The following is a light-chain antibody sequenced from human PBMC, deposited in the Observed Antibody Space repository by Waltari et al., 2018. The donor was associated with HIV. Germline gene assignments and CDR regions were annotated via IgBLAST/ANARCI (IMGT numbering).Light chain of an antibody. CDR3: QQSNNFPFT. V-gene: IGKV1-12*01. J-gene: IGKJ3*01. Sequence: ITLTQSPSAVSASLGGDVPLTCRASQAISDWVAWYPQQPNKAPKLLIYGSSKLHTGVPSRFSGWGSGTIFTLTIRSLQPEDFATYFCQQSNNFPFTFGPGTQVDVK. CDR2: GSS. CDR1: QAISDW.